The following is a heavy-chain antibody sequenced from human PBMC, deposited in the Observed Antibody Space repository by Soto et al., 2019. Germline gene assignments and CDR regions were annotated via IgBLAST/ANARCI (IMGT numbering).Heavy chain of an antibody. CDR1: GYTFTSYG. CDR2: ISAYNGNT. J-gene: IGHJ4*02. D-gene: IGHD5-12*01. V-gene: IGHV1-18*04. Sequence: ASVKVSCKASGYTFTSYGISWVRQAPGQGLEWMGWISAYNGNTNYAQKLQGRVTMTTDTSTSTAYMELRSLRSDDTAVYYCARVEMATIPPYFDYWGQGTLVTVSS. CDR3: ARVEMATIPPYFDY.